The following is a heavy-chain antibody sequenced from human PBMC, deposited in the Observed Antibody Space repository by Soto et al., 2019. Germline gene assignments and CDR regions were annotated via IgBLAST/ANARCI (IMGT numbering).Heavy chain of an antibody. V-gene: IGHV5-10-1*01. CDR3: ARQSYYGDYGYYGMDV. Sequence: GESLKISCKGSGYSFTSYWISWVRQMPGKGLEWMGRIDPSDSYTNYSPSFQGHVTISADKSISTAYLQWSSLKASDTAMYYCARQSYYGDYGYYGMDVWGQGTTVTVSS. J-gene: IGHJ6*02. CDR1: GYSFTSYW. CDR2: IDPSDSYT. D-gene: IGHD1-26*01.